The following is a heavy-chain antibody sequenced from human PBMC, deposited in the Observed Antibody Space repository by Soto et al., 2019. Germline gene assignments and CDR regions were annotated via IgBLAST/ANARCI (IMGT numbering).Heavy chain of an antibody. CDR1: GGSIISGGYS. CDR3: ARAMVRGATDAFDI. D-gene: IGHD3-10*01. CDR2: LYHSGST. J-gene: IGHJ3*02. V-gene: IGHV4-30-2*01. Sequence: PSATLSLTGAVSGGSIISGGYSWSWIRQPPGKCLEWIGYLYHSGSTYYNPSLKSRVTISVDRSKNQFSLKLSSVTAADTAVYYWARAMVRGATDAFDIWGQGTMVT.